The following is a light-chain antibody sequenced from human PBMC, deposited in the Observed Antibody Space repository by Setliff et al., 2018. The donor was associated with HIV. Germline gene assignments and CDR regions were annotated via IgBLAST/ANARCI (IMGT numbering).Light chain of an antibody. Sequence: QSALAQPASVSGSPGQSITISCTGTSSDIGGYNYVSWYQQHPGKAPKLMIFEVSNRPSGVSNRFSGSKSANTASLTISGLHAEDEADYYCSSYTSSSTVVFGGGTKVTVL. V-gene: IGLV2-14*01. CDR1: SSDIGGYNY. J-gene: IGLJ2*01. CDR3: SSYTSSSTVV. CDR2: EVS.